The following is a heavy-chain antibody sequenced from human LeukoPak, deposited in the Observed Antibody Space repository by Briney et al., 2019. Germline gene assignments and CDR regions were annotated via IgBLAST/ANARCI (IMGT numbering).Heavy chain of an antibody. CDR1: GYTFTGYY. CDR3: ARVTGRRYYGSGSYYSNDY. J-gene: IGHJ4*02. Sequence: SVKVSCKASGYTFTGYYMHWVRQAPGQGLEWMGGIIPIFGTANYAQKFQGRVTITADESTSTAYMELSSLRSEDTAVYYCARVTGRRYYGSGSYYSNDYWGQGTLVTVSS. V-gene: IGHV1-69*13. CDR2: IIPIFGTA. D-gene: IGHD3-10*01.